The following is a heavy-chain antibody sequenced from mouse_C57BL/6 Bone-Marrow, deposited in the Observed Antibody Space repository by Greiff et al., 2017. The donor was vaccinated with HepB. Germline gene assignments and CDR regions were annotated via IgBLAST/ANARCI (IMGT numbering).Heavy chain of an antibody. CDR2: IYPGGGYT. CDR3: ARIPRFGYIED. J-gene: IGHJ1*03. Sequence: VQLQQSGAELVRPGTSVKMSCKASGYTFTNYWIGWAKQRPGHGLEWIGNIYPGGGYTNYNEKFKGKATLTADKSSSTAYMQFSSLTSEDSAIYDCARIPRFGYIEDWGTGTTVTGAS. CDR1: GYTFTNYW. V-gene: IGHV1-63*01.